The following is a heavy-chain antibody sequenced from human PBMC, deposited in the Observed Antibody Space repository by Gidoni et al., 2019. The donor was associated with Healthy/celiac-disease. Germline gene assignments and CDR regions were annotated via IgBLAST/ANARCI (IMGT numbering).Heavy chain of an antibody. CDR2: ILYDGSNK. CDR3: ARAFRGWYPPYYYGMDV. V-gene: IGHV3-33*01. Sequence: QVQLVESGGGVVQPGRSLRLSCAASEFTFSSYGMHWVRPDPGKGLVWVAVILYDGSNKYYADFVKGRFTISRDNSKNTLYLQMNSLRAEDTAVYYCARAFRGWYPPYYYGMDVWCQGTTVTVSS. J-gene: IGHJ6*02. D-gene: IGHD6-19*01. CDR1: EFTFSSYG.